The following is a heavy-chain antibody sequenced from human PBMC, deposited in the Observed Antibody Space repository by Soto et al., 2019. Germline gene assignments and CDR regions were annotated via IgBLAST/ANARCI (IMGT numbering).Heavy chain of an antibody. CDR3: AKARPQSSGWYALDY. V-gene: IGHV3-23*01. J-gene: IGHJ4*02. CDR2: IIGSGGGT. D-gene: IGHD6-19*01. Sequence: PGGFQRLSYAASGFTVSSYAMSWVRQAPGQGLEWVSTIIGSGGGTYYPDSVKGRFTISRDNSKDTLYLQMNTLRAEDTDVYYCAKARPQSSGWYALDYWGQGTLVTVSS. CDR1: GFTVSSYA.